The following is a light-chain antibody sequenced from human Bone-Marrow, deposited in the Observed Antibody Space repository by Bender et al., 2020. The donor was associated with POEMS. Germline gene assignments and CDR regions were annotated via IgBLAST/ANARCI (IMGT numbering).Light chain of an antibody. CDR1: SSDFGPYNL. CDR3: CSYAGNRNV. V-gene: IGLV2-23*02. CDR2: EVT. Sequence: QSALTQAASVSGSPGQSITISCTGASSDFGPYNLVSWYQHHPGKAPKLMIYEVTKRPSGVSNRFSGSKSGNTASLTISGLQAEDEADYYCCSYAGNRNVFGTGTKVTVL. J-gene: IGLJ1*01.